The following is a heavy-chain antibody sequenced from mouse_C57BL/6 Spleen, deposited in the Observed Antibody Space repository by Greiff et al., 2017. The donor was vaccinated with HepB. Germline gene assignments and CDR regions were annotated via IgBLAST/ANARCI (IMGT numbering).Heavy chain of an antibody. Sequence: DVMLVESGGGLVKPGGSLKLSCAASGFTFSSYAMSWVRQTPEKRLEWVATISDGGSYTYYPDNVKGRFTISRDNAKNNLYLQMSHLKSEDTAMYYCASEKIFRDYDAYYFDYWGQGTTLTVSS. CDR3: ASEKIFRDYDAYYFDY. D-gene: IGHD2-4*01. J-gene: IGHJ2*01. CDR2: ISDGGSYT. CDR1: GFTFSSYA. V-gene: IGHV5-4*03.